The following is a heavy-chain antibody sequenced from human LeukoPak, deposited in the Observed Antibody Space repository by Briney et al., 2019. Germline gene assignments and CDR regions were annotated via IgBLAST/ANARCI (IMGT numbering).Heavy chain of an antibody. J-gene: IGHJ4*02. CDR2: INHNGNVN. D-gene: IGHD1-1*01. Sequence: GGSLRLSCAASGFTFSSYWMNWARQAPGKGLEWVASINHNGNVNYYVDSVKGRFTISRDNAKNSLYLQMNSLRAEDTAVYYCARALTTLTYEGYWGQGTLVTVSS. V-gene: IGHV3-7*01. CDR3: ARALTTLTYEGY. CDR1: GFTFSSYW.